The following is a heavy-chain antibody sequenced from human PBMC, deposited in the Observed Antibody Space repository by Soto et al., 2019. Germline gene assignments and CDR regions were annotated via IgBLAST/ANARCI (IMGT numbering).Heavy chain of an antibody. CDR3: ARVVTMVRGVIHWFDP. J-gene: IGHJ5*02. Sequence: QVQLVQSGAEVKKPGASVKVSCKASGYTFTSYGISWVRQAPGQGLEWMGWISAYNGNTNYAQKLQGRVTMTTATSTRTAYMELRSLRSDDTAVYYCARVVTMVRGVIHWFDPWGQGTLVTVSS. V-gene: IGHV1-18*01. D-gene: IGHD3-10*01. CDR1: GYTFTSYG. CDR2: ISAYNGNT.